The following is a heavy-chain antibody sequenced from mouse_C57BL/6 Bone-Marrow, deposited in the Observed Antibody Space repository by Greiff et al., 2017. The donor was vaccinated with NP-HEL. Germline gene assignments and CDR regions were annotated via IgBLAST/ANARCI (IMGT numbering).Heavy chain of an antibody. J-gene: IGHJ1*03. V-gene: IGHV1-72*01. CDR2: IDPNRGGT. CDR3: ARNYGSSDRYYDV. Sequence: VKLMESGAELVKPGASVKLSCKASGYTFTSYWMHWVKQRPGRGLEWIGRIDPNRGGTKYNAKFKSTATLPVDKPSSTAYMQLSSLTSEDSAVYDCARNYGSSDRYYDVWGTGTTVTVSS. D-gene: IGHD1-1*01. CDR1: GYTFTSYW.